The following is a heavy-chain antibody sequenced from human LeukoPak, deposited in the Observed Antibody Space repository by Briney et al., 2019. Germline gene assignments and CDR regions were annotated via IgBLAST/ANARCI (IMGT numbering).Heavy chain of an antibody. CDR1: GFTFRYYS. CDR3: ARVGGEYVVSDY. D-gene: IGHD3-16*01. V-gene: IGHV3-21*01. CDR2: ISTKSDYI. Sequence: GGSLRLSCAGSGFTFRYYSMTWVRQAPGKGLAWVSSISTKSDYIHYADSVKGRFTISRDNANNSVYLQMNSLTAEDTAVYYCARVGGEYVVSDYWGQGTLVAVSS. J-gene: IGHJ4*02.